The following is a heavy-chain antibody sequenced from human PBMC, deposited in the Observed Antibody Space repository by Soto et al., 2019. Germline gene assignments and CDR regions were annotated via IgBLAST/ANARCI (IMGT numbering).Heavy chain of an antibody. CDR2: IYYSGST. J-gene: IGHJ6*02. CDR1: GGSISSGGYY. D-gene: IGHD6-13*01. CDR3: ARRWAAAGKYYYYYGMDV. Sequence: SETLSLTCTVSGGSISSGGYYWSWIRQHPGKGLEWIGYIYYSGSTYYNPSLKSRVTISVDTSKNQFSLKLSSVTAADTAVYYCARRWAAAGKYYYYYGMDVWGQGTTVT. V-gene: IGHV4-31*03.